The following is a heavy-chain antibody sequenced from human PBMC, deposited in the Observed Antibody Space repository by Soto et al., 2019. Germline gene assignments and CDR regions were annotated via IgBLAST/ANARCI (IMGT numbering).Heavy chain of an antibody. CDR1: GYTFTSYA. V-gene: IGHV1-3*01. CDR3: ARSVAVPAAPDY. Sequence: GASVKVSCKASGYTFTSYAMHWVRQAPGQRLEWMGWINAGNGNTKYSQKFQGRVTITRDTSASTAYMELSSLRSEDTAMYYCARSVAVPAAPDYWGQGTLVTVSS. CDR2: INAGNGNT. D-gene: IGHD2-2*01. J-gene: IGHJ4*02.